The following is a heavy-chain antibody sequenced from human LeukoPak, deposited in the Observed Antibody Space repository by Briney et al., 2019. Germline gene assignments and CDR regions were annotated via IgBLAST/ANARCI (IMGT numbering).Heavy chain of an antibody. Sequence: GAWVKVSCQVSGYTLTELSMHWVRQALGKGLEWMGGFDHEEGETIYAQKFQGRVTMTEDTSTDTAYMELSSLRSEDTAVYYCATAKQLLVPTNHPPTYGMDVWGKGTTVTVSS. D-gene: IGHD2-15*01. CDR2: FDHEEGET. J-gene: IGHJ6*04. CDR1: GYTLTELS. CDR3: ATAKQLLVPTNHPPTYGMDV. V-gene: IGHV1-24*01.